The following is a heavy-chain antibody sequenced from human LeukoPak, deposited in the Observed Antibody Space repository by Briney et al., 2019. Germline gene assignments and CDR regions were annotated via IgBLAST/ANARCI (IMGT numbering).Heavy chain of an antibody. Sequence: ASVTVSCKVSGYTLTELSMHWVRQAPGKGLEWMGGFDPEDGETIYAQKFQGRVTMTEDTSTDTAYMELSSLRSEDTAVYYCATSRQWLVLPVSWGQGTLVTVSS. J-gene: IGHJ5*02. CDR3: ATSRQWLVLPVS. D-gene: IGHD6-19*01. CDR2: FDPEDGET. V-gene: IGHV1-24*01. CDR1: GYTLTELS.